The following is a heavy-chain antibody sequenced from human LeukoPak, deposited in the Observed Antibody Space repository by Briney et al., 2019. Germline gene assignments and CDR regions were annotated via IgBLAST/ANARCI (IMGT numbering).Heavy chain of an antibody. V-gene: IGHV4-39*01. J-gene: IGHJ4*02. Sequence: SETLSLTCTVSGGSISSSSYYWGWIRQPPGKGLEWIGSIYYSGSTYYNPSLKGRVTISVDTSKNQFSLKLSSVTAADTAVYYCARANSIVRSLDHWGQGTRVTVSS. CDR1: GGSISSSSYY. CDR2: IYYSGST. CDR3: ARANSIVRSLDH. D-gene: IGHD2/OR15-2a*01.